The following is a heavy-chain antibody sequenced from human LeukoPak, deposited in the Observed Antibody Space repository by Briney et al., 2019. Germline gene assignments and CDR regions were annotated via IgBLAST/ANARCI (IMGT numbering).Heavy chain of an antibody. CDR1: GFTVSSNS. Sequence: GGSLRLSCTVSGFTVSSNSWSWVRQAPGKGLEWVSFIYSGGNTHYSDSVKGRFTISRDNSKNTLYLQMNSLRAEDTAVYYCARDLPYCSGGSCYSGGIDYWGQGTLVTVSS. D-gene: IGHD2-15*01. CDR3: ARDLPYCSGGSCYSGGIDY. J-gene: IGHJ4*02. V-gene: IGHV3-53*01. CDR2: IYSGGNT.